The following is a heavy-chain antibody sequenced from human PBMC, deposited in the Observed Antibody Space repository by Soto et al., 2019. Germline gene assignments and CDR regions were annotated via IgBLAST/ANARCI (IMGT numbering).Heavy chain of an antibody. Sequence: QLQLVQSGAEVERPGASVRVSCKAYGYPFSKYGISWIRQAPGQGLEWMGWIKPDNGDTNYAQKFQGRVTMTTDTSSNTAYMETRRLRSDDTAVYYCAASYDSGFDPWGQGSLVSVSS. V-gene: IGHV1-18*04. D-gene: IGHD5-12*01. CDR3: AASYDSGFDP. J-gene: IGHJ5*02. CDR1: GYPFSKYG. CDR2: IKPDNGDT.